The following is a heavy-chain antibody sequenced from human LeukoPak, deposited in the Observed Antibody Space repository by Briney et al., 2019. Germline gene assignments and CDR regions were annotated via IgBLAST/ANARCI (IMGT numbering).Heavy chain of an antibody. CDR1: GFTFSRYA. J-gene: IGHJ4*02. CDR3: ARDRWTYYYGSGSYYNGPFDY. CDR2: ISYDANIGSSK. D-gene: IGHD3-10*01. Sequence: GGSLRLSCATSGFTFSRYAMHWVRQAPGKGLEWVALISYDANIGSSKYYADSVKGRFTISRDNSKNTLYLQMNSLRAEDTAVYYCARDRWTYYYGSGSYYNGPFDYWGQGTLVTVSS. V-gene: IGHV3-30-3*01.